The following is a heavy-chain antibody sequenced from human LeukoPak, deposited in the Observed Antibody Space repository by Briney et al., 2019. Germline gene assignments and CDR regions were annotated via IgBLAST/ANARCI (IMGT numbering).Heavy chain of an antibody. CDR3: ARDRGTTVSVQGSY. J-gene: IGHJ4*02. Sequence: QSGGSLRLSCAASGFTFSSYGMHWVRQAPGKGLEWVAVIWYDGSNKYYADSVKGRFTISRDNSKNTLYLQMNSLRAEDTAVYYCARDRGTTVSVQGSYWGQGTLVTVSS. D-gene: IGHD4-17*01. CDR2: IWYDGSNK. CDR1: GFTFSSYG. V-gene: IGHV3-33*01.